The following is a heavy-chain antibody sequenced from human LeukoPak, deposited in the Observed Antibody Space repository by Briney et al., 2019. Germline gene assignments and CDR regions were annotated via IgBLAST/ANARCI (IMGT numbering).Heavy chain of an antibody. CDR1: GGSFSGYY. D-gene: IGHD2-21*02. V-gene: IGHV4-34*01. CDR2: INHSGST. CDR3: ASLAYCGGDCYSGWFDP. J-gene: IGHJ5*02. Sequence: SETLSLTCAVYGGSFSGYYWSWIRQPPGKGLEWIGEINHSGSTNYNPSLKSRVTISVDTSKNQFSLKLSSVTAADTAVYYCASLAYCGGDCYSGWFDPWGQGTLVTVSS.